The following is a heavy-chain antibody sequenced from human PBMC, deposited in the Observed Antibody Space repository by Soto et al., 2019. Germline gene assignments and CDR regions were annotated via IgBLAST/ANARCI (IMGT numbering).Heavy chain of an antibody. CDR3: AREGGAGELLDYYYYCGMDV. D-gene: IGHD1-26*01. J-gene: IGHJ6*02. V-gene: IGHV3-30-3*01. Sequence: QVQLVESGGGVVQPGRSLRLSCAASGFTFSSYAMHWVRQAPGKGLEWVAVISYDGSNKYYADSVKGRFTISRDNSKKARWLQMMSRGAEDTAVYYCAREGGAGELLDYYYYCGMDVWGQGTTVTVSS. CDR1: GFTFSSYA. CDR2: ISYDGSNK.